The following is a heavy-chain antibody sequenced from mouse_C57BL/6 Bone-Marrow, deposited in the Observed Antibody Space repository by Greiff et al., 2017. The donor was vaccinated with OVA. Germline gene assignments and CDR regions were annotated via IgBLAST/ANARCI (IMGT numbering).Heavy chain of an antibody. J-gene: IGHJ1*03. CDR3: AILGVTTGWYFDV. CDR2: IWRGGST. V-gene: IGHV2-5*01. D-gene: IGHD2-2*01. Sequence: VKLVESGPGLVQPSQSLSITCTVSGFSLTSYGVHWVRQSPGKGLEWLGVIWRGGSTDYNAAFMSRLSITKDNSKSQVFFKMNSLQADDTAIYYCAILGVTTGWYFDVWGTGTTVTVSS. CDR1: GFSLTSYG.